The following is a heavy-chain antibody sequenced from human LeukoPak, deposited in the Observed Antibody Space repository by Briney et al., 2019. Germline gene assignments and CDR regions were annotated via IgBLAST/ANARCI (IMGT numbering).Heavy chain of an antibody. CDR3: AGGAGVYYYGMDV. CDR2: ISGCGSAT. J-gene: IGHJ6*01. Sequence: GGSLRLSCAASGFTFSNYGLRWVRQAPGKGLEWVSSISGCGSATYYADSVKGRFPISRDNSKHSLFLQMNTLRADDTAVYCCAGGAGVYYYGMDVWGQETSVTVCS. CDR1: GFTFSNYG. V-gene: IGHV3-23*01.